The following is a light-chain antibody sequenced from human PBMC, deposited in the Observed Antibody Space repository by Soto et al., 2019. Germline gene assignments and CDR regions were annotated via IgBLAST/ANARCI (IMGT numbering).Light chain of an antibody. Sequence: QSVLTQSPSASASLGASVKLTCTLSSGHSSYAIAWHQQQPEKGPRYLMKLNSDGSHSKGDGIPDRFSGSSSGAERYLTISSLQSEDEADYYCQTWGTGAVYVVFGGGTQLTVL. V-gene: IGLV4-69*01. CDR3: QTWGTGAVYVV. J-gene: IGLJ2*01. CDR2: LNSDGSH. CDR1: SGHSSYA.